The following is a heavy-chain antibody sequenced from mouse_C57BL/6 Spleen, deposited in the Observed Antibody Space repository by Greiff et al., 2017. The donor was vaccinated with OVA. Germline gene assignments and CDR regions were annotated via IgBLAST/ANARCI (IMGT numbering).Heavy chain of an antibody. D-gene: IGHD2-2*01. V-gene: IGHV1-4*01. Sequence: QVQLQQSGAELARPGASVKMSCKASGYTFTSYTMHWVKQRPGQGLEWIGYINPSSGYTKYNQKFKDKATLTADKSSSTAYMQLSSLTSEDSAGYYCARSGGYPYAMDYWGKGTSVTVSS. CDR3: ARSGGYPYAMDY. J-gene: IGHJ4*01. CDR2: INPSSGYT. CDR1: GYTFTSYT.